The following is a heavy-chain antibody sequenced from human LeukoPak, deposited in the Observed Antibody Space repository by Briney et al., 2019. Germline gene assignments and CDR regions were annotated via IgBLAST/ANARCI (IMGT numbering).Heavy chain of an antibody. CDR3: ARDRGQQLARSPFDP. CDR1: GYTXTGYY. D-gene: IGHD6-13*01. CDR2: INPNSGGT. V-gene: IGHV1-2*02. J-gene: IGHJ5*02. Sequence: GASVKVSCKASGYTXTGYYMHGVRQAPGQGPEWMGWINPNSGGTNYAQKFQGRVTMTRDTSISTAYMELSRLRSDDTAVYYCARDRGQQLARSPFDPWGQGTLVTVSS.